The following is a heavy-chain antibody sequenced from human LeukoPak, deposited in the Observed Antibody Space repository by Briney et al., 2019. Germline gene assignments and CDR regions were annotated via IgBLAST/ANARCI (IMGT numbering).Heavy chain of an antibody. Sequence: GGSLRLSCTASGFTFNTYNMNWVRQAPGKGLEWVSYISSSSSTIYYADSVKGRFTISRDNAKNSLYLQMNSLRDEDTAVYYCASGQWLIDYWGQGTLVTVSS. CDR2: ISSSSSTI. J-gene: IGHJ4*02. V-gene: IGHV3-48*02. CDR1: GFTFNTYN. D-gene: IGHD6-19*01. CDR3: ASGQWLIDY.